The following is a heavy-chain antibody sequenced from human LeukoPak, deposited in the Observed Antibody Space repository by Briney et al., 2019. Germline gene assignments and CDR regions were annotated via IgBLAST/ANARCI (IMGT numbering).Heavy chain of an antibody. J-gene: IGHJ6*04. D-gene: IGHD3-10*01. V-gene: IGHV3-48*03. CDR2: ISSSGSTI. Sequence: GGSLRLSCAASGFTFSSYEMNWVRQAPGRGGEWVSYISSSGSTIYYADSVKGACSFSRDNAKNSLYLQMNSLRAEDAAVYYCARGYGSGSYYYYYGMDVWGKGTTVTVSS. CDR3: ARGYGSGSYYYYYGMDV. CDR1: GFTFSSYE.